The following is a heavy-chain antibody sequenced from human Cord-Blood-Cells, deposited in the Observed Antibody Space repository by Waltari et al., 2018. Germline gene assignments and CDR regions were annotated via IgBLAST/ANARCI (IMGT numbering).Heavy chain of an antibody. Sequence: QVQLQQWGAGLLKPSETLSLTCAVYGGSFSGYYWSWIRKPPGKGLEWIGEINHSGSTNYNPSLKSRVTISVDTSKNQFSLKLSSVTAADTAVYYCARAEYCSGGSCSFDYWGQGTLVTVSS. CDR3: ARAEYCSGGSCSFDY. J-gene: IGHJ4*02. D-gene: IGHD2-15*01. CDR1: GGSFSGYY. CDR2: INHSGST. V-gene: IGHV4-34*01.